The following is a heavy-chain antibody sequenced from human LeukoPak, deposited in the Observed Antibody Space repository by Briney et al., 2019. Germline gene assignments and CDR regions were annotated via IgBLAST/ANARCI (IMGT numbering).Heavy chain of an antibody. CDR1: GFTFSSYA. V-gene: IGHV3-23*01. D-gene: IGHD3-10*01. J-gene: IGHJ4*01. Sequence: PSGGSLRLSCAASGFTFSSYAMSWVRQAPGKGLEWVSAISGSGGSTYYADSVKGRFTISRDNSKNTLYLQMNSLRAEDTAVYYCAKRITMVRGVTSLYFDYWGQEPWSPSPQ. CDR2: ISGSGGST. CDR3: AKRITMVRGVTSLYFDY.